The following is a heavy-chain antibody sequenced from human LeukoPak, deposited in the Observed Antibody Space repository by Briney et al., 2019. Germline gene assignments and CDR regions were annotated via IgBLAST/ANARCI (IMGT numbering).Heavy chain of an antibody. CDR2: IYPGDSDT. V-gene: IGHV5-51*01. CDR1: GYSFPSYW. J-gene: IGHJ6*02. Sequence: GVSLKISCKGSGYSFPSYWIGWVRQMPGKAVEWMGIIYPGDSDTRYSPSFEGQATISTDNSISTAYLQWSSLKASDTAIYYCARQVEIGRQYGMDVWGQGTTVTVS. D-gene: IGHD3-22*01. CDR3: ARQVEIGRQYGMDV.